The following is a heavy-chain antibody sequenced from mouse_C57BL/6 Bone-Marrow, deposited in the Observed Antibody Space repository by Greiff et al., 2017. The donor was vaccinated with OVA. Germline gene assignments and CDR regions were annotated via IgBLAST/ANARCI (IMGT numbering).Heavy chain of an antibody. Sequence: VKLMESGAELVRPGASVTLSCKASGYTFTDYEMHWVKQTPVHGLEWIGAIDPETGGTAYNQKFKGKAILTADKSSSTAYMELHSLTSEASADDYCTRGYSNYYAMDYWGQGTSVTVSS. CDR1: GYTFTDYE. J-gene: IGHJ4*01. CDR2: IDPETGGT. D-gene: IGHD2-5*01. CDR3: TRGYSNYYAMDY. V-gene: IGHV1-15*01.